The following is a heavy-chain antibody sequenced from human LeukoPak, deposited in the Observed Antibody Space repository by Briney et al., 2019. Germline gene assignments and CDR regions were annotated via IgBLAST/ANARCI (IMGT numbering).Heavy chain of an antibody. V-gene: IGHV1-18*01. D-gene: IGHD6-13*01. CDR2: ISAYNGNT. J-gene: IGHJ5*02. CDR1: GYTFTSYG. CDR3: ARDSPRRYSSSWYDP. Sequence: ASVTVSCKASGYTFTSYGISWVRQAPGQGLEWMGWISAYNGNTNYAQKLQGRVTMTTDTSTSTAYMELRSLRSDDTAVYYCARDSPRRYSSSWYDPWGQGTLVTVSS.